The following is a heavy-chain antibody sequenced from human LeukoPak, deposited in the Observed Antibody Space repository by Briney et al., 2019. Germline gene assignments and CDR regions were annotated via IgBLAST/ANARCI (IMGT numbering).Heavy chain of an antibody. V-gene: IGHV3-11*05. Sequence: PGGSLRLSCAASGFTFSDYYMSWIRQAPGKGLEWVSYISSSSSYTSYADSVKGRFTISRDNAKNSLYLQMNSLRAEDTAVYYCARDRHAVVTESNDAFDIWGQGTMVTVSS. J-gene: IGHJ3*02. D-gene: IGHD2-21*02. CDR1: GFTFSDYY. CDR2: ISSSSSYT. CDR3: ARDRHAVVTESNDAFDI.